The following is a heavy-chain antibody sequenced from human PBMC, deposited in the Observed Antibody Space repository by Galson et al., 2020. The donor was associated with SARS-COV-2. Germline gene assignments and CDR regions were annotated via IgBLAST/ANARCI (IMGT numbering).Heavy chain of an antibody. Sequence: QLGESLKISCSVSGFTFSNYWMSWVRQAPGKGLEWVANIKQDGSDKYYVATVRGRFTISRDNAKNSLYLQMNSLRAEDTALYYCRAADNGFDVWGPGTMVTVSS. CDR2: IKQDGSDK. V-gene: IGHV3-7*01. CDR3: RAADNGFDV. CDR1: GFTFSNYW. D-gene: IGHD6-25*01. J-gene: IGHJ3*01.